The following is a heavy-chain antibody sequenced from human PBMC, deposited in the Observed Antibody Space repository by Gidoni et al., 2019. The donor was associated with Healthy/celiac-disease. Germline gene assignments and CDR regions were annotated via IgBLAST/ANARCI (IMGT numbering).Heavy chain of an antibody. D-gene: IGHD5-12*01. Sequence: EVQLVQSGAEVKKPGESLKISCKGSGYSFTSYWIGWVRQMPGKGREWMGIIYPGDSDTRYSPSFQGQVTISADKSISTAYLQWSSLKASDTAMYYCARQSEEMATIKEAGAGYWGQGTLVTVSS. V-gene: IGHV5-51*01. CDR2: IYPGDSDT. CDR3: ARQSEEMATIKEAGAGY. CDR1: GYSFTSYW. J-gene: IGHJ4*02.